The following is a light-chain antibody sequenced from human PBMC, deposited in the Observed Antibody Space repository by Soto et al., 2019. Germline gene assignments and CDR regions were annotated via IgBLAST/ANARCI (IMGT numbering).Light chain of an antibody. J-gene: IGLJ1*01. V-gene: IGLV2-11*01. Sequence: QSVLTQPASVSGSPGQSITISCTGTSSDVGGYNYVSWYQQHPGKAPKLMIYDVGKRPSGVPDRFSGSKSDNTASLTISGLQAEDEADYYCCSYAGSYTRVFXTGTKVTVL. CDR3: CSYAGSYTRV. CDR1: SSDVGGYNY. CDR2: DVG.